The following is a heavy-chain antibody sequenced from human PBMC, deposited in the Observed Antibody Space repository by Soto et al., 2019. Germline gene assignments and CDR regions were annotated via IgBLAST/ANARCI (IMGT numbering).Heavy chain of an antibody. CDR3: AKHEGYCSTTTCSNFDY. D-gene: IGHD2-2*01. J-gene: IGHJ4*02. Sequence: GESLKISCKGSGFTFTSCWIAWVRQMPGKGLEWMGIIYPGDSDSSYSPSFQGQVTISADKSINTAYLHWSSLKASDTAIYYCAKHEGYCSTTTCSNFDYWGQGTLVTVS. CDR1: GFTFTSCW. CDR2: IYPGDSDS. V-gene: IGHV5-51*01.